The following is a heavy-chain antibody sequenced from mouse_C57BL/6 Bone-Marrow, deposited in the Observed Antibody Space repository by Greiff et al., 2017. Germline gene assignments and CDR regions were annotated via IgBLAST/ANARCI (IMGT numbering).Heavy chain of an antibody. J-gene: IGHJ2*01. Sequence: EVQLQQSGTVLARPGASVKMSCKTSGYTFTSYWMHWVKQRPGQGLEWIGAIYPGNSDTSYNQKFKGKAKLTAVTSASTAYIELSSLTNEDSAVYYCTRRITTVVATADYWGQGTTLTVSS. D-gene: IGHD1-1*01. V-gene: IGHV1-5*01. CDR1: GYTFTSYW. CDR2: IYPGNSDT. CDR3: TRRITTVVATADY.